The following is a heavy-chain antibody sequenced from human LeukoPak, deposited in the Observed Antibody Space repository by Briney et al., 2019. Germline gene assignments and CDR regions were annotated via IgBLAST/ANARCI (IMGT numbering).Heavy chain of an antibody. Sequence: ASVKVSCKASGGTFSSYAISWVRQAPGQGLEWMGRIIPILGIANYAQKLQGRVTITADKSTSTAYMELSSLRSGDTAVYYCARVVEDIVVVVAAQDYYYGMDVWGQGTTVTVSS. J-gene: IGHJ6*02. V-gene: IGHV1-69*04. CDR2: IIPILGIA. D-gene: IGHD2-15*01. CDR3: ARVVEDIVVVVAAQDYYYGMDV. CDR1: GGTFSSYA.